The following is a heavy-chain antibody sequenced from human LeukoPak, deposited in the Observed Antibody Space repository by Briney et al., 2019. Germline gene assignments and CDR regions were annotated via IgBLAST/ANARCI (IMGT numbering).Heavy chain of an antibody. CDR1: GYGFTTYW. J-gene: IGHJ6*03. V-gene: IGHV5-51*01. Sequence: GESLKISCRGAGYGFTTYWIAWVRQTPTKGLEWMATIFPGDSGTRYSPSFQGQVTISADSSISTAYLQRSSLKVSDTATYYCARGIIGYFYYMDVWGEGTTVIVYS. CDR2: IFPGDSGT. D-gene: IGHD2/OR15-2a*01. CDR3: ARGIIGYFYYMDV.